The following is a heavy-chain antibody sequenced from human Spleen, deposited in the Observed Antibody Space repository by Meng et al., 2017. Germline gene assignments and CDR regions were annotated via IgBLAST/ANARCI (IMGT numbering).Heavy chain of an antibody. CDR1: GYTLPELS. CDR2: FDPEDGET. J-gene: IGHJ5*02. D-gene: IGHD1-26*01. Sequence: VQLVKFVAEVKQPGASVKFSCKVFGYTLPELSMPWGRQAPGKGLEWMGGFDPEDGETIYAQKFQGRVTMTEDTSTDTAYMELSSLRSEDTAVYYCATKKEVGARGFDPWGQGTLVTVSS. V-gene: IGHV1-24*01. CDR3: ATKKEVGARGFDP.